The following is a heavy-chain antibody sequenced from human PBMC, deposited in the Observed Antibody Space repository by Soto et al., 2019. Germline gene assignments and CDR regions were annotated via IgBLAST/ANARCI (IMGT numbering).Heavy chain of an antibody. CDR2: IYYSGST. CDR1: GGSISSGGYY. CDR3: ARETPVTTGTNYFDY. D-gene: IGHD1-1*01. Sequence: QVQLQESGPGLVKPSQTLSLTCTVSGGSISSGGYYWSWIRQHPGKGLEWIGYIYYSGSTYYNPSLKIRVTISVDTSKNQFSLKLSSVTAADTAVYYCARETPVTTGTNYFDYWGQGTLVTVSS. V-gene: IGHV4-31*03. J-gene: IGHJ4*02.